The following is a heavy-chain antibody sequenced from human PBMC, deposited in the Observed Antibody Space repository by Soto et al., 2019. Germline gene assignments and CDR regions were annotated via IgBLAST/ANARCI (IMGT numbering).Heavy chain of an antibody. CDR1: GYTFTVYY. V-gene: IGHV1-2*02. CDR2: INPKSGGT. Sequence: ASVKVSCKASGYTFTVYYMHWVRQAPGQGLGWMGWINPKSGGTMYPQKFQGRVTMTWDTSISTAYMALTRLRSDDTAVYYCAGDLAKGGSRAGFDHWGQRSLVTVCS. D-gene: IGHD2-15*01. J-gene: IGHJ4*02. CDR3: AGDLAKGGSRAGFDH.